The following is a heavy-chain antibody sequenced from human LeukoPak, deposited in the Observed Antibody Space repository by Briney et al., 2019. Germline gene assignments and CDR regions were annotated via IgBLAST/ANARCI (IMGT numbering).Heavy chain of an antibody. CDR2: INHSGST. V-gene: IGHV4-34*01. CDR3: ARGLVHFDY. CDR1: GGSFSGYY. D-gene: IGHD2-8*02. Sequence: NPSETLSLTCAVYGGSFSGYYWSWIRQPPGKGLEWIGGINHSGSTNYNPSLKSRVTISVDTSKNQFSLKLSSVTAADTAVYYCARGLVHFDYWGQGTLVTVSS. J-gene: IGHJ4*02.